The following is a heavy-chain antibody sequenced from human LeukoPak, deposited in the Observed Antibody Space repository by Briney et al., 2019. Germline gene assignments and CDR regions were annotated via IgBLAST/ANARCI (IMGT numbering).Heavy chain of an antibody. CDR1: GFTFSSYA. J-gene: IGHJ4*02. Sequence: GALRLSCAASGFTFSSYAMHWVRQAPGKGLEWVAVISYDGSNKYYADSVKGRFTISRDNSKNTLYLQMNSLRAEDTAVYYCAKEHKYSSSWYYFDYWGQGTLVTVSS. CDR3: AKEHKYSSSWYYFDY. D-gene: IGHD6-13*01. V-gene: IGHV3-30*04. CDR2: ISYDGSNK.